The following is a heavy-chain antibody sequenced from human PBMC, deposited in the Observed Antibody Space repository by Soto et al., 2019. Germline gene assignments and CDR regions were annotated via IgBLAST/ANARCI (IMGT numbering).Heavy chain of an antibody. Sequence: GGSLRLSCTASGFTFGDYAMSWVRQAPGKGLEWVGFIRSKAYGGTTEYAASVKGRFTISRDDSKSIAYLQMNSLKTEDTAVYYCTSHLYYDILTGYPLDAFDIWGQGTMVTISS. CDR3: TSHLYYDILTGYPLDAFDI. J-gene: IGHJ3*02. D-gene: IGHD3-9*01. V-gene: IGHV3-49*04. CDR2: IRSKAYGGTT. CDR1: GFTFGDYA.